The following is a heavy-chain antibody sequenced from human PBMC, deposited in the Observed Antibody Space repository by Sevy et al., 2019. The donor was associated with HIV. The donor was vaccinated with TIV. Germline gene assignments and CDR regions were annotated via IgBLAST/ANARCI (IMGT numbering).Heavy chain of an antibody. V-gene: IGHV1-18*01. CDR1: GYTFTSYG. D-gene: IGHD6-6*01. CDR2: ISAYNGNT. Sequence: ASVKVSCKASGYTFTSYGISWVRQAPGQGLEWMGWISAYNGNTNYAQKLQGRVTMTTDTSTSTAYMELRSLRSDDTAVYYCARFGSGSSPSHSYYYYYYGMDVWGQGTTVTVSS. CDR3: ARFGSGSSPSHSYYYYYYGMDV. J-gene: IGHJ6*02.